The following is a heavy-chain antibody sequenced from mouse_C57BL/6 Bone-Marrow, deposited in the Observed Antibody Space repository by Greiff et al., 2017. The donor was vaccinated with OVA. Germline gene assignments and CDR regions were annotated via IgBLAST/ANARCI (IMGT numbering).Heavy chain of an antibody. V-gene: IGHV1-69*01. D-gene: IGHD1-1*01. CDR3: ARDSMDYGSSSYWYFDV. Sequence: HVQLKQSGAELVMPGASVKLSCKASGYTFTSYWMHWVKQRPGQGLEWIGEIDPSDSYTNYNQKFKGKSTLTVDKSSSTAYMQLSSLTSEDSAVYYCARDSMDYGSSSYWYFDVWGTGTTVTVSS. J-gene: IGHJ1*03. CDR2: IDPSDSYT. CDR1: GYTFTSYW.